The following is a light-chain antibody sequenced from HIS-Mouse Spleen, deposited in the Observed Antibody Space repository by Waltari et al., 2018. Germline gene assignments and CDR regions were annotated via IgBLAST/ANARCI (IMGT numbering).Light chain of an antibody. J-gene: IGKJ4*02. CDR3: QQYDNLLLT. Sequence: DIQMTQSPSSLSASVGDRVTITCQASQDISNYLNWYQQKPGKAPKLLIYDASSLETGVPSRFSGSRSGTDFTFTISSLQPEDIATYYCQQYDNLLLTFGGGTKVEIK. V-gene: IGKV1-33*01. CDR2: DAS. CDR1: QDISNY.